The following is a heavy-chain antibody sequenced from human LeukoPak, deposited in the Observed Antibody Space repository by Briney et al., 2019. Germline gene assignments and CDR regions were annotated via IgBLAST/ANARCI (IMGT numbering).Heavy chain of an antibody. CDR1: GFTVSSDY. CDR2: INIDGSII. Sequence: GGSLRLSCAASGFTVSSDYMSWVRQVPGKGLVWVSRINIDGSIITYADSVKGRFTISRDNAKDTLYVQMNSLRAEDTAAYYCARELRDYWYFDLWGRGTLVTVSS. D-gene: IGHD2-8*01. CDR3: ARELRDYWYFDL. V-gene: IGHV3-74*01. J-gene: IGHJ2*01.